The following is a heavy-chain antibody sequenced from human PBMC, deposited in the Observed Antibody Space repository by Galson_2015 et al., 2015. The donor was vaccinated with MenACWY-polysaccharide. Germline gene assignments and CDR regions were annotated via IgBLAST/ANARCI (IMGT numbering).Heavy chain of an antibody. Sequence: SLRLSCAASGFTFSSYAMSWVRLAPGKGLEWVSTITGSGGSTFYADSVKGRFTISRDNSKNTLYLQMNSLRAEDTALYYCAKGAAASAYYYFDYWGQGTLVTVPS. CDR3: AKGAAASAYYYFDY. CDR2: ITGSGGST. CDR1: GFTFSSYA. V-gene: IGHV3-23*01. J-gene: IGHJ4*02. D-gene: IGHD6-13*01.